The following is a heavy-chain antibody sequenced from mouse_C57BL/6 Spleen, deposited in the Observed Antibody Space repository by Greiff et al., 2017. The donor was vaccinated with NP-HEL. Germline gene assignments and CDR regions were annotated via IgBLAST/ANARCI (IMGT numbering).Heavy chain of an antibody. D-gene: IGHD1-1*01. J-gene: IGHJ1*03. CDR1: GFTFNTYA. V-gene: IGHV10-3*01. Sequence: EVMLVESGGGLVQPKGSLKLSCAASGFTFNTYAMHWVRQAPGKGLEWVARIRSKSSNYATYYADSVKDRFTISRDDSQSMLYLQMNNLKTEDTAMYYCVRDGPVYYGSSYWYFDVWGTGTTVTVSS. CDR2: IRSKSSNYAT. CDR3: VRDGPVYYGSSYWYFDV.